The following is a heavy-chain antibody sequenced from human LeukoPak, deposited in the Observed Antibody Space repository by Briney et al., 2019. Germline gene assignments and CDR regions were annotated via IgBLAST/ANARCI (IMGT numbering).Heavy chain of an antibody. CDR3: ARQEVVPGADYYYYSYMDV. V-gene: IGHV5-51*01. J-gene: IGHJ6*03. CDR2: IYPGDSDT. Sequence: GESLKISCKGSGYSFTSYWIGWVRQMPGKGLEWMGIIYPGDSDTRYSPSFQGQVTISAAKSISTAYLQWSSLKASDTAMYYCARQEVVPGADYYYYSYMDVWGKGTTVTVSS. CDR1: GYSFTSYW. D-gene: IGHD2-2*01.